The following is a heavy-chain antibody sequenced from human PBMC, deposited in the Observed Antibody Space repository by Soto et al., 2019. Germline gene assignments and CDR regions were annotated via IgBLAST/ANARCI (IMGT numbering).Heavy chain of an antibody. V-gene: IGHV3-49*04. CDR3: TSEKYYYARSGLWYNWFDP. Sequence: PXGSLRLSCTASGFTFGDYAMSWVRQSPGKGLEWVGFIRSKAYGGTTEYAASVKGRFTISRDDSKSIAYLQMNSLKTEDTAVYYCTSEKYYYARSGLWYNWFDPWGQGTLRTVSS. CDR1: GFTFGDYA. J-gene: IGHJ5*02. D-gene: IGHD3-22*01. CDR2: IRSKAYGGTT.